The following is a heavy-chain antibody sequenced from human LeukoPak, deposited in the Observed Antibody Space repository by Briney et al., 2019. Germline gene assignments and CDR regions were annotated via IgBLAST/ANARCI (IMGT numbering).Heavy chain of an antibody. D-gene: IGHD3-10*01. CDR1: GFTFSDYY. CDR2: ISYSGSATV. Sequence: GGSLRLSCAASGFTFSDYYMSWIRQAPGKGLEWISYISYSGSATVYHADSVKGRFTISRDNAKNSLYLQMNSLRAEDTAMYYFPRVRMWSGEFLWGQGTLVTVSS. CDR3: PRVRMWSGEFL. V-gene: IGHV3-11*01. J-gene: IGHJ4*02.